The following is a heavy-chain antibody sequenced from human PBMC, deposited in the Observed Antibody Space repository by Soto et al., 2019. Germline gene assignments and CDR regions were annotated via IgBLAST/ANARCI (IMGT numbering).Heavy chain of an antibody. D-gene: IGHD3-16*02. CDR3: ARGAGDYIWGSYRCDY. Sequence: ASVKVSCQASGYTFTSYGISWVRQAPGQGLEWMGWISAYNGNTNYAQKLQGRVTMTTDTSTSTAYMELRSLRSDDTAVYYCARGAGDYIWGSYRCDYWGQGTLVTVSS. CDR1: GYTFTSYG. J-gene: IGHJ4*02. V-gene: IGHV1-18*01. CDR2: ISAYNGNT.